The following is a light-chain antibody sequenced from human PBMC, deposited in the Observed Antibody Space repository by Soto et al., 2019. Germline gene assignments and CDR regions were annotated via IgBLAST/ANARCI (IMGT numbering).Light chain of an antibody. Sequence: DFQLTQSPSFLSASLGDRVTITCRASHVINNYLAWYQQKPGKAPKLLIYTASTLQSGIPSRFSGSGSGTEFTLTISSLQPEDFATYYCQHLKTYPQTFGQGTKVDIK. CDR1: HVINNY. CDR2: TAS. V-gene: IGKV1-9*01. J-gene: IGKJ1*01. CDR3: QHLKTYPQT.